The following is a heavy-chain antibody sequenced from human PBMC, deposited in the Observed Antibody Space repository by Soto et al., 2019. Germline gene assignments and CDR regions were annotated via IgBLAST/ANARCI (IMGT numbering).Heavy chain of an antibody. J-gene: IGHJ3*02. CDR3: ARGRSWFHDAFES. Sequence: GGSLRLSCAASGFTFSSYSMNWVRQAPGKGLEWVSSISSSSSYIYYADSVKGRFTISRDNAKNSLYLQMNSLRAEDTAVYYCARGRSWFHDAFESWAQGTMVPGSS. CDR1: GFTFSSYS. V-gene: IGHV3-21*01. CDR2: ISSSSSYI. D-gene: IGHD3-9*01.